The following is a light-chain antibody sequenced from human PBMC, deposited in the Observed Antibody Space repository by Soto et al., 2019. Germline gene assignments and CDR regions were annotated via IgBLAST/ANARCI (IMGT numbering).Light chain of an antibody. CDR3: CSYAGSSTSPYV. V-gene: IGLV2-23*02. Sequence: QSVLTQPASVSGSPGQSITISCTGTSSDVGSYNLVSWYQHHPGKAPKLMIYEVSKRPSGVSNRFSGSKSGNTASLTISGLQAEDDSDYYCCSYAGSSTSPYVFGTVTNVTV. J-gene: IGLJ1*01. CDR1: SSDVGSYNL. CDR2: EVS.